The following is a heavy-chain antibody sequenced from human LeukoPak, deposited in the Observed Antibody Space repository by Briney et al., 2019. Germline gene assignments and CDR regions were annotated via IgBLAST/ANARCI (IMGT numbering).Heavy chain of an antibody. V-gene: IGHV4-59*01. CDR2: IYYSGST. Sequence: SETLSLTCTVSGGSLSSYYWSWIRQPPGKGLEWIGYIYYSGSTTYNPSLRSRVAISVDTSKNQFSLRLSSVTAADTAVYYCARVFYYGSGTFDLWGRGTLVTVSS. CDR3: ARVFYYGSGTFDL. J-gene: IGHJ2*01. CDR1: GGSLSSYY. D-gene: IGHD3-10*01.